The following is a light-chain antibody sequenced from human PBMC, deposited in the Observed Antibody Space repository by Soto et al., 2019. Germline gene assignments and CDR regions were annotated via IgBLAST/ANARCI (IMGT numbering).Light chain of an antibody. Sequence: QSVLTQPPSASGTPGQRVTISCSGTSSNIGSNTVNWYQQLPGTAPKLLMYSNSQRPSGVPDRFSGSKSGTSASLAISGLQSEDEADYYCATWDGSLPGEVFGGGTKLTVL. V-gene: IGLV1-44*01. CDR3: ATWDGSLPGEV. J-gene: IGLJ2*01. CDR1: SSNIGSNT. CDR2: SNS.